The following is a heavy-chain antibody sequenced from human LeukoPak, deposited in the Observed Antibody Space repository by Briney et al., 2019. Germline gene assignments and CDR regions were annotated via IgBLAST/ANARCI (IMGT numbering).Heavy chain of an antibody. Sequence: SETLSLTCAVSGGSISSSSYYWGWIRQPPGKGLEWTGSIYYSGSTYYNPSLKSRVTISVGTSKNQFSLRLSSVTAADTAVYYCARGGVVLMYDYWGQGTLVTVSS. CDR3: ARGGVVLMYDY. V-gene: IGHV4-39*07. J-gene: IGHJ4*02. CDR2: IYYSGST. CDR1: GGSISSSSYY. D-gene: IGHD2-2*01.